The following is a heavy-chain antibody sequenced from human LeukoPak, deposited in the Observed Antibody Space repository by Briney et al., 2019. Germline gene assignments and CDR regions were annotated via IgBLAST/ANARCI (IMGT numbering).Heavy chain of an antibody. J-gene: IGHJ6*03. CDR3: ARDYSQQLGNYYSYMDI. CDR2: ISRDSNKR. D-gene: IGHD6-13*01. CDR1: GFTFSSYS. V-gene: IGHV3-21*01. Sequence: GGSLRLSCAASGFTFSSYSMNWVRQAPGKGLEWVSSISRDSNKRNYAVSLKGRVTISRDNARDSLYLQMNSLRAEDTAVYYCARDYSQQLGNYYSYMDIWGKGTTVTVSS.